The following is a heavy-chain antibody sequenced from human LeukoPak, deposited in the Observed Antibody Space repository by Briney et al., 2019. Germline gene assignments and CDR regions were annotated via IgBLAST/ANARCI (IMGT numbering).Heavy chain of an antibody. D-gene: IGHD2-15*01. J-gene: IGHJ4*02. CDR3: ARDKYCSGGTCSYLLFDY. Sequence: GASVKVSCKASGYTFTGYYMHWVRQAPGQGLEWMGWINPNSGDTKYAQRFQGRVTMTRDTSINTAYLELSRLGSDDTAVYYCARDKYCSGGTCSYLLFDYWGQGTLVTVSS. CDR2: INPNSGDT. CDR1: GYTFTGYY. V-gene: IGHV1-2*02.